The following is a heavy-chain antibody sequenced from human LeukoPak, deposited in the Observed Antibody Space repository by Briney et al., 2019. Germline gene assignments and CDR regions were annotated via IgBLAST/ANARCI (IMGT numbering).Heavy chain of an antibody. Sequence: GGSLRLSCAASGFTFSSYAMSWVRQALGKGLEWVSAISGSGGSTYYADSVKGRFSISRDNSKNTLYLQMNSLRAEDTAVYYCAKDLLGGVAPDAFDIWGQGTMVTVSS. D-gene: IGHD1-26*01. CDR2: ISGSGGST. J-gene: IGHJ3*02. CDR3: AKDLLGGVAPDAFDI. V-gene: IGHV3-23*01. CDR1: GFTFSSYA.